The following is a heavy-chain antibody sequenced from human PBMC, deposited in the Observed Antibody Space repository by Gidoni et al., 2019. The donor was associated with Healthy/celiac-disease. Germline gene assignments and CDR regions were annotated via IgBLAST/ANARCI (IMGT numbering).Heavy chain of an antibody. J-gene: IGHJ2*01. CDR1: GFTFGSYA. CDR3: ARDRYSGYDRETDWYFDL. Sequence: QVQLVESGGGVVQPGRSLRLSCAASGFTFGSYAMHWVRQAPGKGLEWVAVISYDGSNKYYADSVKGRFTISRDNSKNTLYLQMNSLRAEDTAVYYCARDRYSGYDRETDWYFDLWGRGTLVTVSS. D-gene: IGHD5-12*01. V-gene: IGHV3-30-3*01. CDR2: ISYDGSNK.